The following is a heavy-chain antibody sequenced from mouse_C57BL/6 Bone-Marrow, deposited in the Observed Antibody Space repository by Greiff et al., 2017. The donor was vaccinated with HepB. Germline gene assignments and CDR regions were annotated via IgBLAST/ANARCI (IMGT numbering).Heavy chain of an antibody. J-gene: IGHJ2*01. CDR2: IYPSDSET. Sequence: QVQLQQPGAELVRPGSSVKLSCKASGYTFTSYWMDWVKQRPGQGLEWIGNIYPSDSETHYNQKFKDKATLTVDKSSSTAYMQLSSLTSEDSAVYYCARGGWSLDYWGQGTTLTVSS. D-gene: IGHD1-1*02. CDR1: GYTFTSYW. V-gene: IGHV1-61*01. CDR3: ARGGWSLDY.